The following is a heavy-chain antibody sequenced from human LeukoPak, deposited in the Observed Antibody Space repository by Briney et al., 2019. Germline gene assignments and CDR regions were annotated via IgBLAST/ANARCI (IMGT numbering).Heavy chain of an antibody. CDR2: IKQDGSEK. D-gene: IGHD2-8*01. CDR1: GFTFSTYW. V-gene: IGHV3-7*01. CDR3: ARERGGTVLMVYEFDY. J-gene: IGHJ4*02. Sequence: PGGSLRLSCAASGFTFSTYWMSWVRQAPGKGLEWVANIKQDGSEKYYVDSVKGRFTISRDNAKNSLYLQMNSLRAEDTAVYYCARERGGTVLMVYEFDYWGQGTLVTVSS.